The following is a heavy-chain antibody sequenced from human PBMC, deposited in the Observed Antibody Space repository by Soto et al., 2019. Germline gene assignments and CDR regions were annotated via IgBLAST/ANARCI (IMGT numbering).Heavy chain of an antibody. CDR1: GGSIRNYF. CDR2: IYSSGNT. Sequence: SETLSLTCTVSGGSIRNYFWTWIRQLAGKGLEWIGRIYSSGNTVYNASLKSRVTMSIDMSKNQFSLKLSSMTAADTAVYYCVXDVESPGISGSWGAFDIWGQGTVVTVSS. CDR3: VXDVESPGISGSWGAFDI. D-gene: IGHD1-20*01. J-gene: IGHJ3*02. V-gene: IGHV4-4*07.